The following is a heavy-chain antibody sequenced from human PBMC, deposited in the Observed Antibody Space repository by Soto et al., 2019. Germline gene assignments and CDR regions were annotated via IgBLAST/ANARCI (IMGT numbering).Heavy chain of an antibody. CDR3: ARGPLYYFDY. Sequence: EVHLVESGGGLVKPGGSLRLSCEDSGFTFSSYTMNWVRRAPGKGLEWVSSISSRSTNTHYADSVRGRFTISRDNAKRSLYLQMNSLRAEDTAVYYCARGPLYYFDYWGQGTQVTVSS. J-gene: IGHJ4*02. CDR2: ISSRSTNT. V-gene: IGHV3-21*01. CDR1: GFTFSSYT.